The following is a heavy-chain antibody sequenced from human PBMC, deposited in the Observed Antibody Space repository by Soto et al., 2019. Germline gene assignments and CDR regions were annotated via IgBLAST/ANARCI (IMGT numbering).Heavy chain of an antibody. D-gene: IGHD3-22*01. CDR1: GFTFIPYA. V-gene: IGHV3-23*01. CDR3: AQRGRSGYYGAFDY. CDR2: VSDSGGST. Sequence: GWSVRLSFAASGFTFIPYAMRCVRRAPGKGLEWVSGVSDSGGSTYYADSVKGRFTISRDNSKNTLYLQMNSLRGEDTAVYYCAQRGRSGYYGAFDYWGQGSLVTLSS. J-gene: IGHJ4*02.